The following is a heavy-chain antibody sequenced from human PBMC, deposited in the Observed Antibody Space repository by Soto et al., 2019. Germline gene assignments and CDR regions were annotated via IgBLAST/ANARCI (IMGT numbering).Heavy chain of an antibody. CDR1: GYTFIRYG. J-gene: IGHJ3*02. V-gene: IGHV1-18*01. D-gene: IGHD5-12*01. CDR3: ARVQTKWLTEAFDI. Sequence: HVQLVQSGAEVKKPGASLNVSCKASGYTFIRYGVSWVRQAPGQGLERLGWISPYNGSTNYAQTFQGRITMATDTATSTVYMDLRSLRTDATAFYYCARVQTKWLTEAFDIWGQGTMVVVSS. CDR2: ISPYNGST.